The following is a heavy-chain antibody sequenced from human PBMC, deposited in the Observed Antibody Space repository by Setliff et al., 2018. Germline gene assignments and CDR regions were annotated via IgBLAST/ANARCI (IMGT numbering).Heavy chain of an antibody. J-gene: IGHJ4*02. Sequence: GGSLRLSCAASGFTFSTYRMHRVRQAPGKGLEWVAVIWDDGGNKYQADSVKGRFTISRDNSKNTLYLQMNSLRPEDTAVYYCARTCSGSGCYAGLESWGQGTPVTVSS. CDR3: ARTCSGSGCYAGLES. CDR2: IWDDGGNK. CDR1: GFTFSTYR. D-gene: IGHD2-15*01. V-gene: IGHV3-30-3*01.